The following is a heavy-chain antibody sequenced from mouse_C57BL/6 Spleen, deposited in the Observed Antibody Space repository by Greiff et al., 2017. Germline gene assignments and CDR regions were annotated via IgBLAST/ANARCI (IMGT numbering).Heavy chain of an antibody. CDR3: AREDYYGSSPVYFDY. Sequence: QVQLQQPGAELVKPGASVKMSCKASGYTFTSYWITWVKQRPGQGLEWIGDIYPGSGSTNYNEKFKSKATLTVDTSSSTAYMQLSSLTSEDSAVYYCAREDYYGSSPVYFDYWGQGTTLTVSS. J-gene: IGHJ2*01. CDR2: IYPGSGST. CDR1: GYTFTSYW. D-gene: IGHD1-1*01. V-gene: IGHV1-55*01.